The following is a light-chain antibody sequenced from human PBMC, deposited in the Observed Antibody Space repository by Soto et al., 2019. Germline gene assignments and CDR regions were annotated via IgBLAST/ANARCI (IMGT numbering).Light chain of an antibody. V-gene: IGKV3-20*01. CDR1: QSLSSSF. Sequence: EIVLTQSPGTLSLSPGERATLSCRASQSLSSSFLAWYQHKPGQAPRLLIYGASSRATGIPDRFSGSGSGTDFTLSISRREPEDVAVYYCQQYGNSPPTFGGGTKVEIK. CDR2: GAS. J-gene: IGKJ4*01. CDR3: QQYGNSPPT.